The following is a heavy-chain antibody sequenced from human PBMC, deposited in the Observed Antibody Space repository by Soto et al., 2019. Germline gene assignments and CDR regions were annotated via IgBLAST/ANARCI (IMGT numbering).Heavy chain of an antibody. CDR2: VSPPFRTS. CDR3: ARVLYYGSGSYSPYGMDV. V-gene: IGHV1-69*01. Sequence: QVQLVQSGAEVKKPGSSVKVSCKTSGVSFNNNGIGWVRQAPGHGLEWMGGVSPPFRTSNYARKFQGRISITADASTGTVDMELSSLTSEDTAQYYCARVLYYGSGSYSPYGMDVWVQGTRVTVSS. CDR1: GVSFNNNG. D-gene: IGHD3-10*01. J-gene: IGHJ6*02.